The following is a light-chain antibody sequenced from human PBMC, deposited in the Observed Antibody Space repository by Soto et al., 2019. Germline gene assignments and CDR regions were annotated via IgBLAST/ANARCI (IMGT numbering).Light chain of an antibody. CDR2: AAS. CDR1: QGISSF. CDR3: QQSYSTPLT. Sequence: DIQMTQSQSSLSASVGERVTITCRASQGISSFLNWYQQKPGKAPKLLIYAASSLQSGVPSRFSGSGSGTDFTLTISSLQPEDFATYYCQQSYSTPLTFGGGTKVEIK. V-gene: IGKV1-39*01. J-gene: IGKJ4*01.